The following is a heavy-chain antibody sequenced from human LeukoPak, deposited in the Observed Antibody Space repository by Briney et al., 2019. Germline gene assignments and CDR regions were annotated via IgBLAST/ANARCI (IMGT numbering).Heavy chain of an antibody. CDR3: AATHYYDSSGSLDY. V-gene: IGHV3-30*02. Sequence: GGSLRLSCAASGFTFSSYGMHWVRQAPGKGLEWVAVIWYDGSNKYYADSVKGRFTISRDNSKNTLYLQMNSLRAEDTAVYYCAATHYYDSSGSLDYWGQGTLVTVSS. J-gene: IGHJ4*02. CDR2: IWYDGSNK. CDR1: GFTFSSYG. D-gene: IGHD3-22*01.